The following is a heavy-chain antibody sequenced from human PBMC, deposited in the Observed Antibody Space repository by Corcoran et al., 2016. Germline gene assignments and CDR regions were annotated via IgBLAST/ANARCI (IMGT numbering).Heavy chain of an antibody. CDR3: ARTAGEQRLGYFDY. CDR1: GFTFSTYS. J-gene: IGHJ4*02. D-gene: IGHD6-25*01. V-gene: IGHV3-21*01. Sequence: EVQLVESGGGLVKPGGSLRLSCAASGFTFSTYSMNWVRQAPGEGLEWVSSISSSSSYIYYANSVKGRFTISRDNAKNSLYLQMNSLRAEDTAVYYCARTAGEQRLGYFDYWGQGTLITVSS. CDR2: ISSSSSYI.